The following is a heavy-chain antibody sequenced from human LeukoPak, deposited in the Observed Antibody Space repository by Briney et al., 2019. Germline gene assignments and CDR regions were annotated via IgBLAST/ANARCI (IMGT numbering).Heavy chain of an antibody. J-gene: IGHJ4*02. CDR3: ATGGYSSSWYYLDY. Sequence: PSETLSLTCIVSGGSITNTSYYWSWIRQPPGKGLEWIGYIYYSGSTNYNPSLKSRVTISVDTSKNQFSLKLSSVTAADTAVYYCATGGYSSSWYYLDYWGQGTLVTVSS. CDR1: GGSITNTSYY. V-gene: IGHV4-61*05. CDR2: IYYSGST. D-gene: IGHD6-13*01.